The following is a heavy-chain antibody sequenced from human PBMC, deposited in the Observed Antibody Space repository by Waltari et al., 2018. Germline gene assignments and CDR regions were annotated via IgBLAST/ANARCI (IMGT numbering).Heavy chain of an antibody. J-gene: IGHJ3*01. CDR1: GVTVNSIY. V-gene: IGHV3-53*01. D-gene: IGHD6-19*01. CDR3: ARHVSGPTRAAFDV. Sequence: EVQLVESGGGLIQPGGSLSLPCVGSGVTVNSIYMSWGRRVPGKGLEWVSNIPLGTNANYAESVRGRFTISRDNSKDTLYLQMNSLRVEDTAVYFCARHVSGPTRAAFDVWGQGTMVTVSP. CDR2: IPLGTNA.